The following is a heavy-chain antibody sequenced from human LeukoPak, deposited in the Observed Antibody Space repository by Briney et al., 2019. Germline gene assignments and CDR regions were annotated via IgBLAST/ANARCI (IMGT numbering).Heavy chain of an antibody. Sequence: HPGGSLRLSCAASGFTFSSYGMHWVRQAPGKGLEWVAVISYDGSNKYYADSVKGRFTISRDNSKNTLYLQMNSLRAEDTALYYCAKPHFDYWGQGTLVTVSS. J-gene: IGHJ4*02. CDR3: AKPHFDY. V-gene: IGHV3-30*18. CDR1: GFTFSSYG. CDR2: ISYDGSNK.